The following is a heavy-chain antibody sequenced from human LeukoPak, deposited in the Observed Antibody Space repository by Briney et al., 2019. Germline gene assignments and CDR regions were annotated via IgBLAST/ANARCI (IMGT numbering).Heavy chain of an antibody. J-gene: IGHJ4*02. CDR3: ARHLLLWERPEAFDY. V-gene: IGHV4-39*01. D-gene: IGHD1-26*01. CDR2: IYYSGNT. Sequence: PSETLSLTCTVSGVSITSSSYNWGWIRQPPGKGLEWIGSIYYSGNTYYNPSLKSRVTISVDTSKNQFSLKLNSVTAADTAVYYCARHLLLWERPEAFDYWGQGTLVTVSS. CDR1: GVSITSSSYN.